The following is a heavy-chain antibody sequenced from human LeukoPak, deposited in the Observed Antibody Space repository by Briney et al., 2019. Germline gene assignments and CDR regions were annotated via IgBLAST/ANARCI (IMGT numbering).Heavy chain of an antibody. V-gene: IGHV3-7*01. CDR3: ARDKGLRFLEWFIFDY. CDR1: GFTFSNYW. D-gene: IGHD3-3*01. Sequence: GGSLRLSCEASGFTFSNYWMSWVRQAPGKGLEWVANIKQDGSEKYYVDSVKGRFTISRDNAKNSLYLQMNSLRAEDTAVYYCARDKGLRFLEWFIFDYWGQGTLVTVSS. CDR2: IKQDGSEK. J-gene: IGHJ4*02.